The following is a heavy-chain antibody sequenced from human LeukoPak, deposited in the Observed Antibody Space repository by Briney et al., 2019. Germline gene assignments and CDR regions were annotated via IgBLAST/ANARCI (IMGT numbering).Heavy chain of an antibody. J-gene: IGHJ4*02. V-gene: IGHV3-53*01. CDR3: ARDRLYSSSSEDY. CDR1: GFTVSSTY. D-gene: IGHD6-6*01. Sequence: GGSLRLSCAASGFTVSSTYMSWVRQTPGKGLEWVSVIYSGGSTYYADSVKGRFTISRDNSKNTLYLQMNSLRAEDTAVYYCARDRLYSSSSEDYWGQGTLVTVSS. CDR2: IYSGGST.